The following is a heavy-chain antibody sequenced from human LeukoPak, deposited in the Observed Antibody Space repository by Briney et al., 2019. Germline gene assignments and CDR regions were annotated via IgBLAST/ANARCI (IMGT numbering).Heavy chain of an antibody. V-gene: IGHV1-2*02. J-gene: IGHJ5*02. CDR3: ARSYSGSYYSSWFDP. D-gene: IGHD1-26*01. CDR2: INPNSGGT. Sequence: GASVKVSCKASGYTFTGYYMHWVRQAPGQGLEWMGWINPNSGGTNYAQKFQGRVTMTRDTSISTAYMELSRLRSDDTAVYYSARSYSGSYYSSWFDPWGQGTLVTVSS. CDR1: GYTFTGYY.